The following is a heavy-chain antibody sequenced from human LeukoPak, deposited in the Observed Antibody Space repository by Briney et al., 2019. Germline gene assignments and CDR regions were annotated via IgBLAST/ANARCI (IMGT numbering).Heavy chain of an antibody. V-gene: IGHV4-34*01. Sequence: PSETLSLTCAVYGGAFSGYYWSWIRQPPGKGLEWIGEINHSGDTKYNPSLKSRVSMSVDVSKDQFSLKLTSLTAADTAVYYCARGSRNYNNYEAADSWGQGTLVTVSS. CDR1: GGAFSGYY. J-gene: IGHJ4*02. D-gene: IGHD4-11*01. CDR2: INHSGDT. CDR3: ARGSRNYNNYEAADS.